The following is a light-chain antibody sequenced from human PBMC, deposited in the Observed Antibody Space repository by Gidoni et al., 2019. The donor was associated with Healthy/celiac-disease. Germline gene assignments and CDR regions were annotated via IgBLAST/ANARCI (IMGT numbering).Light chain of an antibody. Sequence: QSALTQPASVSASPGQSITISCTGTSSDVGGYNYVSWYQQHPGKAPKLMISEVSNRPSGVSNRFSGSKSGNTASLTISGLQAEDEADYYCSSYTSSSTYVVFGGGTKLTVL. CDR2: EVS. CDR1: SSDVGGYNY. J-gene: IGLJ2*01. V-gene: IGLV2-14*01. CDR3: SSYTSSSTYVV.